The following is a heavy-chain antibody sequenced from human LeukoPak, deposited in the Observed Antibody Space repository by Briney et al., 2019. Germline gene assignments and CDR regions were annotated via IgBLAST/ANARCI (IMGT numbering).Heavy chain of an antibody. D-gene: IGHD6-6*01. CDR2: INPNSGGT. CDR3: ARAPSSSSYYYYYMDV. Sequence: ASVKVSCKASGYTFTGYYMHWVRQAPGQGLEWMGWINPNSGGTNYAQKFQGRVTMTRDTSISTAYMELSRLRSDDTAVYYCARAPSSSSYYYYYMDVWGKGTTVTVSS. V-gene: IGHV1-2*02. CDR1: GYTFTGYY. J-gene: IGHJ6*03.